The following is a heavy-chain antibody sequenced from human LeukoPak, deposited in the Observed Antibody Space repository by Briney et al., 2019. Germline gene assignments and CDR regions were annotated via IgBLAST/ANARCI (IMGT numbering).Heavy chain of an antibody. CDR1: GYSFTSYW. J-gene: IGHJ4*02. V-gene: IGHV5-51*01. CDR3: ARRAPYCGGDCYSLFDY. CDR2: IYPGDSDT. D-gene: IGHD2-21*02. Sequence: GESLKISCKGSGYSFTSYWIGWVRQMPGKGLEWMGIIYPGDSDTRYSPSLQGQVTISADKSISTAYLQWSSLKASDTAMYYCARRAPYCGGDCYSLFDYWGQGTLVTVSS.